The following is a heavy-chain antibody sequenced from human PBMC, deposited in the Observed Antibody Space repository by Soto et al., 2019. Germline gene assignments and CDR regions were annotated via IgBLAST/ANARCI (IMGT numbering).Heavy chain of an antibody. J-gene: IGHJ5*02. D-gene: IGHD3-10*01. CDR1: GYTFTSYY. Sequence: RASVKVSCKASGYTFTSYYMHWVRQAPGQGLEWMGIINPSGGSTSYAQKFQGRVTMTRDTSTSTVYMELSSLRSEDTAVYYCARDPDVVRTQKKRSAWFDPWGQGTLVTVSS. CDR2: INPSGGST. CDR3: ARDPDVVRTQKKRSAWFDP. V-gene: IGHV1-46*01.